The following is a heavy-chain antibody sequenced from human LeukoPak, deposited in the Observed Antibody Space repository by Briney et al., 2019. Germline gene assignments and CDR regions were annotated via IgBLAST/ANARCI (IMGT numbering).Heavy chain of an antibody. V-gene: IGHV1-2*02. J-gene: IGHJ4*02. Sequence: ASVNVSCKASGYTFTVYYMHWVRHAPGQGLEWMGWIKPNSGGTNYAKKFQGRVTITRDTSISTVYLELSRLTSEDKAVYYCARAVGSSWSDYWGQGTLVTVSS. CDR3: ARAVGSSWSDY. CDR2: IKPNSGGT. D-gene: IGHD6-13*01. CDR1: GYTFTVYY.